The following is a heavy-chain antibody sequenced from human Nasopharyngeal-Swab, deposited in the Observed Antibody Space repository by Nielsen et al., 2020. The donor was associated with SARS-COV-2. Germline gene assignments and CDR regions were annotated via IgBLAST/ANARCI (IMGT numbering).Heavy chain of an antibody. CDR2: ISGSSSTI. V-gene: IGHV3-48*02. D-gene: IGHD3-9*01. CDR3: ARGISYYDILTGYYGQGAYYFDY. Sequence: WIRQPPGKGLECVSYISGSSSTIYYADSVKGRFTISRDNAKNSLYLQMNSLRDEDTAVYYCARGISYYDILTGYYGQGAYYFDYWGQGTLVTVSS. J-gene: IGHJ4*02.